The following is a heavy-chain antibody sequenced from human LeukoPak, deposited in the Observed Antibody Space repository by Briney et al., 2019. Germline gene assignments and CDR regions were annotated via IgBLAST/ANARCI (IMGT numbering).Heavy chain of an antibody. Sequence: SETLSLTCAVSGYSISSGYYWGWIRQPPGKGLEWIGSIYHSGSTYYNPSLKSRVTISVDTSKNQFSLKLSSVTAADTAVYYCARQGSGWYFDLKGRGTLVTVAS. CDR2: IYHSGST. CDR1: GYSISSGYY. J-gene: IGHJ2*01. V-gene: IGHV4-38-2*01. CDR3: ARQGSGWYFDL.